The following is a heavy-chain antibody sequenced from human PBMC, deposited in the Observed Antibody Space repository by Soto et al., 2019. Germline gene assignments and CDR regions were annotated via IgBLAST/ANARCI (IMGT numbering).Heavy chain of an antibody. Sequence: QVQLVESGGGVVQPGRSLRLSCAASGFTFSSYAMHWVRQAPGKGLEWVAVISYDGSNKYYADSVKGRFTISRDNSKNTLYLQMNSLRAEGTAVYYCARVREVSGYNWNRRYYYYGMDVWGQGTTVTVSS. CDR2: ISYDGSNK. J-gene: IGHJ6*02. CDR1: GFTFSSYA. CDR3: ARVREVSGYNWNRRYYYYGMDV. V-gene: IGHV3-30-3*01. D-gene: IGHD1-20*01.